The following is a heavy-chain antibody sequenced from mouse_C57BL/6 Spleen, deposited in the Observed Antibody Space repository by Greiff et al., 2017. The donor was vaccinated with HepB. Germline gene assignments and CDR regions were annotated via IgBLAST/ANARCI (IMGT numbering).Heavy chain of an antibody. CDR3: ASYDYDLYYAMDY. Sequence: VKLMESGPGLVQPSQSLSITCTVSGFSLTSYGVHWVRQSPGKGLEWLGVIWSGGSTDYNAAFISRLSISKDNSKSQVFFKMNSLQADDTAIYYCASYDYDLYYAMDYWGQGTSVTVSS. J-gene: IGHJ4*01. D-gene: IGHD2-4*01. V-gene: IGHV2-2*01. CDR2: IWSGGST. CDR1: GFSLTSYG.